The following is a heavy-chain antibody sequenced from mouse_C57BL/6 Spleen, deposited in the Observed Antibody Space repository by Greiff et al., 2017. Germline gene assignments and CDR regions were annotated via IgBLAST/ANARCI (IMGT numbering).Heavy chain of an antibody. CDR1: GYTFTDYY. CDR2: INPNNGGT. D-gene: IGHD1-1*02. J-gene: IGHJ2*01. CDR3: ARGDYGLYFDY. V-gene: IGHV1-26*01. Sequence: EVQLQQSGPELVKPGASVKISCKASGYTFTDYYMNWVKQSHGKSLEWIGDINPNNGGTSYNQKFKGKATLTVDKSSSTAYMELRSLTSEDSAVYYCARGDYGLYFDYWGQGTTLTVSS.